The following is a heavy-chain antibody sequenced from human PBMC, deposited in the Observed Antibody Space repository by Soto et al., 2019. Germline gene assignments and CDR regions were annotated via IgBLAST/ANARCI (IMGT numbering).Heavy chain of an antibody. CDR2: IYYGGKT. CDR1: GPSITSTTYF. V-gene: IGHV4-39*01. CDR3: AKNLPRTGRFDY. Sequence: SDTLSLTCSLSGPSITSTTYFWAWIRQPPGKGLEWVGSIYYGGKTHYNPSLKSRTTISVDRSRNQFSLQVSSVTAADTAVYYCAKNLPRTGRFDYWGQGTVVTVS. J-gene: IGHJ4*02.